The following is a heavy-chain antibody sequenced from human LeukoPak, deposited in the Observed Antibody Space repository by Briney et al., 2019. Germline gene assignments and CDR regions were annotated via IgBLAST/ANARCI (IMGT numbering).Heavy chain of an antibody. CDR1: GYTFTSYY. CDR2: INPSGGST. J-gene: IGHJ3*02. D-gene: IGHD3-16*01. CDR3: ARGGSATTLFGFGASDI. V-gene: IGHV1-46*01. Sequence: ASVKVSCKASGYTFTSYYMHWVRQAPGQGLEWMGIINPSGGSTSYAQKFQGRVTMTRDTSTSTVYMELSSLRSEDTAVYYCARGGSATTLFGFGASDIWGQGTMVTVSS.